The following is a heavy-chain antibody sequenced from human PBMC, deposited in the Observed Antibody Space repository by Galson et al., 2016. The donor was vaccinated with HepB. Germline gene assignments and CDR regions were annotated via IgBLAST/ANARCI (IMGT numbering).Heavy chain of an antibody. CDR1: GFSLSGSRMC. V-gene: IGHV2-70*12. CDR3: AHMGFCSGGSCYPDDY. D-gene: IGHD2-15*01. Sequence: PALVKPTQTLTLTCTFSGFSLSGSRMCVGWIRQAPGKALEWLGHIDWDEDKYYSTSLRARLTLSKDTSKDQVVLTMTNMDPVDTATYYCAHMGFCSGGSCYPDDYWGQGILVTVSS. CDR2: IDWDEDK. J-gene: IGHJ4*02.